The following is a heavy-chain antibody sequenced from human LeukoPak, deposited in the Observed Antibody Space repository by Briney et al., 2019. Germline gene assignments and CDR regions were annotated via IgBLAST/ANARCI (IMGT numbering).Heavy chain of an antibody. CDR3: ARGAPVYNSERDYYYYYMDV. CDR1: GGTFSSYA. D-gene: IGHD1-1*01. J-gene: IGHJ6*03. CDR2: IIPIFGTA. Sequence: ASVKVSCKASGGTFSSYAISWVRQAPGQGLEWMGGIIPIFGTANYAQKFQGRVTITTDESTSTAYMELSSLRSEDTAVYYCARGAPVYNSERDYYYYYMDVWGKGTTVTVSS. V-gene: IGHV1-69*05.